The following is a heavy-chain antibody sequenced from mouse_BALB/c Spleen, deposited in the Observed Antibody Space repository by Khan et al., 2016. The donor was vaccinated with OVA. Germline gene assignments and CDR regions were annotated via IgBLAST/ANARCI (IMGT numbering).Heavy chain of an antibody. V-gene: IGHV9-4*02. D-gene: IGHD2-14*01. CDR1: GYTFTTAG. J-gene: IGHJ4*01. CDR2: INTHSGVP. CDR3: ARGGAAYYRNDGGAMDY. Sequence: QIQLVQSGPELKKPGETVRISCKASGYTFTTAGMQWVQKMPGKGLKWIGWINTHSGVPKYAEDFKERFAFSLETSASTVYLQITNLKNEDTATYFCARGGAAYYRNDGGAMDYWGQGTSVTVSS.